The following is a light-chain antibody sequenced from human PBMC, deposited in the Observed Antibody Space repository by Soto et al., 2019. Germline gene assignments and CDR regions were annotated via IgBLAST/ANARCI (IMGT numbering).Light chain of an antibody. Sequence: QSALTQRPSVSGSPGQSVAISCTGTSSDVGGSNGVSWYQQPPGTAPKLMIYDVSNRPSGVPDRFSGSKSGNTASLTISGLQAEDEGDYYCSSYTSSSTYVFGTGTKLTVL. CDR2: DVS. CDR3: SSYTSSSTYV. V-gene: IGLV2-18*02. CDR1: SSDVGGSNG. J-gene: IGLJ1*01.